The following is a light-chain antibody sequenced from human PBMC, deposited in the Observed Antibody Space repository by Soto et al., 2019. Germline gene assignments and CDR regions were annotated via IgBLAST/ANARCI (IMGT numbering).Light chain of an antibody. CDR2: DVI. CDR3: CSYAGTYTFV. Sequence: QSALTQPRSVSGSPGQSVTISCTGTSSDVGGYNHVSWYQQHPGKAPKLMIYDVINRPSGVPERFSGSMSGNTASLTISGLQAEDEADYYCCSYAGTYTFVFGTGTKVTVL. V-gene: IGLV2-11*01. CDR1: SSDVGGYNH. J-gene: IGLJ1*01.